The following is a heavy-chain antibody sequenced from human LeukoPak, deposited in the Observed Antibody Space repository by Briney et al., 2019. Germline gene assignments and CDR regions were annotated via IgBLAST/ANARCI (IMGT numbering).Heavy chain of an antibody. D-gene: IGHD2-2*01. CDR3: ARVSLGYCSSTSCYPFDY. V-gene: IGHV4-38-2*02. CDR2: IYHSGST. Sequence: SETLSLTCTVSGYSISSGYYWGWIRQPPGKGLEWIGSIYHSGSTYYNPSLKSRVTISVDRSKNQFSLKLSSVTAADTAVYYCARVSLGYCSSTSCYPFDYWGQGTLVTVSS. CDR1: GYSISSGYY. J-gene: IGHJ4*02.